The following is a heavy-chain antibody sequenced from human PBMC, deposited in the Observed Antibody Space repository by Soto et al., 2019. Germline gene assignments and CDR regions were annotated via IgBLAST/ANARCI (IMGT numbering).Heavy chain of an antibody. CDR3: ARTRAAAGNWFDP. D-gene: IGHD6-13*01. CDR2: IYYSGST. CDR1: GGSVSSGSYY. V-gene: IGHV4-61*01. Sequence: SETLSLTCTVSGGSVSSGSYYWSWIRQPPGKGLEWIGYIYYSGSTNYNPSLKSRVTISVDTSKNQFSLKLSSVTAADTAVYYCARTRAAAGNWFDPWGQGTLVTVSS. J-gene: IGHJ5*02.